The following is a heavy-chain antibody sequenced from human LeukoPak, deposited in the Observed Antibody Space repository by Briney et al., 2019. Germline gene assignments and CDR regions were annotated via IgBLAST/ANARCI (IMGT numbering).Heavy chain of an antibody. J-gene: IGHJ4*02. Sequence: GGSLRLSCAASGFTFSSYEMNWVRQAPGKGLEWVSYISSSGSTIYYADSVKGRFTISRDNAKKSLYLQMDSLRAEDTAVYYCARDMVAGGPDYWGQGTLVTVSS. CDR3: ARDMVAGGPDY. D-gene: IGHD6-19*01. V-gene: IGHV3-48*03. CDR2: ISSSGSTI. CDR1: GFTFSSYE.